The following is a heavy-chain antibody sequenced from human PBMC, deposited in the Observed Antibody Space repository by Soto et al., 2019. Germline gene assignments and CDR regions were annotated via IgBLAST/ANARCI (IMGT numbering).Heavy chain of an antibody. CDR2: IYYSGST. J-gene: IGHJ6*02. CDR3: ARDLILGYDRHYYYYVIDV. V-gene: IGHV4-31*03. Sequence: SETLSLTCTVSGGSISSGGYYWSWIRQHPGKGLERIGYIYYSGSTYYNPSLKSRVTISVDTSKNQFSLKLSSVTAADTAVYYCARDLILGYDRHYYYYVIDVWGQRTSDTGSS. CDR1: GGSISSGGYY. D-gene: IGHD5-12*01.